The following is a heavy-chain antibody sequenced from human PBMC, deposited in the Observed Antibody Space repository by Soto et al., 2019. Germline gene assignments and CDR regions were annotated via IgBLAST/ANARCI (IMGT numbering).Heavy chain of an antibody. CDR1: GFTFSSYA. CDR3: AREDIAVAADC. J-gene: IGHJ4*02. CDR2: ISYDGSNK. V-gene: IGHV3-30-3*01. D-gene: IGHD6-19*01. Sequence: GGSLILSCAASGFTFSSYAMHWVRQAPGKGLEWVAVISYDGSNKYYADSVKGRFTISRDNSKNTLYLQMNSLRAEDTAVYYCAREDIAVAADCWGQGTLVTVSS.